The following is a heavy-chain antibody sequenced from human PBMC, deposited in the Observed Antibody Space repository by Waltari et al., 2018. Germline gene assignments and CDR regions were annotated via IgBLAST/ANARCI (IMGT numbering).Heavy chain of an antibody. J-gene: IGHJ3*01. D-gene: IGHD3-10*01. V-gene: IGHV1-69-2*01. Sequence: EVQLLQSGTDLKKPGSTVKISCQVSGYRFTDYYLHWVQQAPGKGPQWMGLVDPEDGETIYAERFQGRVTITADTSTETAFMELSSLTSDDTAVYYCVTALGDRSSASRPFDVWGLGTLITVSS. CDR3: VTALGDRSSASRPFDV. CDR1: GYRFTDYY. CDR2: VDPEDGET.